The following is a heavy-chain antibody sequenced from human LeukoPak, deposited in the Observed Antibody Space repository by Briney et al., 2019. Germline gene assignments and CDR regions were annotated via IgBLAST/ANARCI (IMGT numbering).Heavy chain of an antibody. D-gene: IGHD1-26*01. CDR2: INSDGSST. CDR1: GFTFSSYW. J-gene: IGHJ4*02. Sequence: GGSLRLSCAASGFTFSSYWMHWVRQAPGKGLVWVSRINSDGSSTSYADSVKGRFTISRDNAKNTLYLQMNSLRAEDTAVYYCARADTLLLPVYYSDYWGQGTLVTVSS. CDR3: ARADTLLLPVYYSDY. V-gene: IGHV3-74*01.